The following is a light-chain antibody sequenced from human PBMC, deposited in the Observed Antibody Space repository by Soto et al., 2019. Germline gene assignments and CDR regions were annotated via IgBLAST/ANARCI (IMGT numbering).Light chain of an antibody. Sequence: QSALAQPASVSGSPGQSITMSCTGTSSDVGRYNYVAWYQQHPGKAPKVLIFEVSNRPSGVSSRFSGSKSGNTASLNISGLQAEDEADYYFSSYATSSTLVFGTGTKVTVL. CDR1: SSDVGRYNY. CDR3: SSYATSSTLV. V-gene: IGLV2-14*01. CDR2: EVS. J-gene: IGLJ1*01.